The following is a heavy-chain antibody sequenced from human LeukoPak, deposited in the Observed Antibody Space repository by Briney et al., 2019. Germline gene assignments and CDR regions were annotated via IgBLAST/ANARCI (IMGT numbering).Heavy chain of an antibody. J-gene: IGHJ4*02. D-gene: IGHD3-10*01. CDR1: GFTFSSYA. CDR2: ISYDGSNK. V-gene: IGHV3-30-3*01. CDR3: AKVSRRGYYYGSGSYWRYSGIDY. Sequence: PGRSLRLSCAASGFTFSSYAMHWVRQAPGKGLEWVAVISYDGSNKYYADSVKGRFTISRDNSKNTLYPQMNSLRAEDTAVYYCAKVSRRGYYYGSGSYWRYSGIDYWGQGTLVTVSS.